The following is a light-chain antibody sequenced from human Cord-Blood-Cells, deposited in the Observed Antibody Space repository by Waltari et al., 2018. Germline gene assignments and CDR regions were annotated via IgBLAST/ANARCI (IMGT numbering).Light chain of an antibody. CDR2: DVS. CDR3: SSYTSSSTLV. Sequence: QSALTQRASVSGSPGQSITIPCTGTSSDVGGYNYVSWYQQHPGKAPKLMIYDVSNRPSGVSNRFSGSKSGNTASLTISGLQAEDEADYYCSSYTSSSTLVFGGGTKLTVL. J-gene: IGLJ2*01. V-gene: IGLV2-14*01. CDR1: SSDVGGYNY.